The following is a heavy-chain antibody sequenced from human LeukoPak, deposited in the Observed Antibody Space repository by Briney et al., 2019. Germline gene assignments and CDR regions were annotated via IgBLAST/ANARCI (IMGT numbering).Heavy chain of an antibody. CDR1: GGSISSRSYY. V-gene: IGHV4-39*01. CDR2: MYYSGTT. D-gene: IGHD2-2*01. J-gene: IGHJ3*02. Sequence: SETLSLTCTVSGGSISSRSYYWGWIRQPPGKGLEWIGSMYYSGTTYYNPSLKSRVTISVDTSKNQVSLKLRSVTAADTAVYYCARSYCSSSTCYAVGAFDIWGQGTMVTVSS. CDR3: ARSYCSSSTCYAVGAFDI.